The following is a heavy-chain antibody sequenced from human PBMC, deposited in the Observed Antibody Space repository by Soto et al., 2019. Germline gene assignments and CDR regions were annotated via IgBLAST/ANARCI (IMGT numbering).Heavy chain of an antibody. J-gene: IGHJ5*02. D-gene: IGHD6-19*01. CDR2: IYYSGST. CDR1: GGSISSSSYY. CDR3: AGHLAVAGTNWFDP. Sequence: SETLSLTCTVSGGSISSSSYYWGWIRQPPGKGLEWIGSIYYSGSTYYNPSLKSRVTISVDTSKNQFSLKLSSVTAADTAVYYCAGHLAVAGTNWFDPWGQGTLVTVSS. V-gene: IGHV4-39*01.